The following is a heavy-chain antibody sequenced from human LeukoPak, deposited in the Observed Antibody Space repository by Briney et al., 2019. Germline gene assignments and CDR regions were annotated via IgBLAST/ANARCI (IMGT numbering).Heavy chain of an antibody. Sequence: PSGTLSLTCTVSGGSISSGGYYWSWIRQHPGKGLEWIVYIDYSGSTYSNPSLKRRVTFSVDTSKNQFSLKLSYVTAADTVVYYCARDGFRWYYYGSGSYLDWFDPWGQGTLVTVSS. J-gene: IGHJ5*02. CDR1: GGSISSGGYY. CDR2: IDYSGST. V-gene: IGHV4-31*03. D-gene: IGHD3-10*01. CDR3: ARDGFRWYYYGSGSYLDWFDP.